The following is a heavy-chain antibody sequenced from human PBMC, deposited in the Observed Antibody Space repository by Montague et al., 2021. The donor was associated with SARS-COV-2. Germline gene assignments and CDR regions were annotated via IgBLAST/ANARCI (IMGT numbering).Heavy chain of an antibody. D-gene: IGHD3-9*01. Sequence: ETLSLTCTVSHGSTSSSSYYWGWIRQPPGKGLEWIGGIYHTGRTYNTLSLKSRVTLSADTSRNQFSLKVSSVTAAATAMYYCAVVDILTGSSLNYWGQGTLVTVSS. CDR3: AVVDILTGSSLNY. V-gene: IGHV4-39*01. J-gene: IGHJ4*02. CDR2: IYHTGRT. CDR1: HGSTSSSSYY.